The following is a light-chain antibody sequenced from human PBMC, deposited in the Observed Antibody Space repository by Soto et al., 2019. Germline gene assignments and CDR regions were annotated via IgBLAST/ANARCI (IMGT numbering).Light chain of an antibody. CDR2: DAS. CDR1: QSISNN. CDR3: QQYNNWPPWT. V-gene: IGKV3-15*01. Sequence: ILMTQSPATLSVSPGERATLSCRASQSISNNLAWYQQKPGQAPRLLIYDASTRATGIPARFSGSGSGTEFTLTISGLQSADFSGYYCQQYNNWPPWTFGQGTKVEIK. J-gene: IGKJ1*01.